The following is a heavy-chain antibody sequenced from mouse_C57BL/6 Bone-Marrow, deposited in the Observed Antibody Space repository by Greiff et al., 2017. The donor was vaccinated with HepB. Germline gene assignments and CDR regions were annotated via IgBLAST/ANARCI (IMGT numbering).Heavy chain of an antibody. Sequence: VQLQQSGPELVKPGDSVKISCKASGYSFTGYFMNWVMQSHGKSLEWIGRINPYNGDTFYNQKFKGKATLTVDKSSSTAHMELRSLTSEDSAVYYCARRGDYYGSSSNWYFDVWGTGTTVTVSS. CDR2: INPYNGDT. CDR1: GYSFTGYF. D-gene: IGHD1-1*01. V-gene: IGHV1-20*01. J-gene: IGHJ1*03. CDR3: ARRGDYYGSSSNWYFDV.